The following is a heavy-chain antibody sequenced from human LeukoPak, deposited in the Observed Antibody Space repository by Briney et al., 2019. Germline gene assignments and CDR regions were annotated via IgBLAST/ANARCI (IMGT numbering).Heavy chain of an antibody. CDR1: GFTFSSYA. V-gene: IGHV3-23*01. D-gene: IGHD6-19*01. J-gene: IGHJ5*02. CDR2: ISGSGGST. Sequence: PGGSLRLSCAASGFTFSSYAMSWVRQAPGKGLEWVSAISGSGGSTYYEDSVKGRFTISRDNSKNTLYLQMNSLRAEDTAVYYCAKVGIAVAGTYWFDPWGQGTLVTVSS. CDR3: AKVGIAVAGTYWFDP.